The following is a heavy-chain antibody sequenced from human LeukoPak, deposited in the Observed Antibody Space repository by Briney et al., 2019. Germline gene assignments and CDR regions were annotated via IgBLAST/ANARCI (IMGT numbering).Heavy chain of an antibody. D-gene: IGHD6-19*01. V-gene: IGHV4-61*08. CDR2: IYYSGST. J-gene: IGHJ4*02. Sequence: SQTLSLTCTVSGGSISSGDYYWSWIRQHPGKGLEWVGYIYYSGSTNYNPSLKSRVTISVDTSKNQFSLKLSSVTAADTAVYYCARGGAVAWMEYYFDYWGQGTLVTVSS. CDR1: GGSISSGDYY. CDR3: ARGGAVAWMEYYFDY.